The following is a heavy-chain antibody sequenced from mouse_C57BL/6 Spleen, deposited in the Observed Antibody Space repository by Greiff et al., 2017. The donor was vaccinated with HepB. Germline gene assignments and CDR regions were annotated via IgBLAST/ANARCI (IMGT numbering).Heavy chain of an antibody. CDR2: IYPGDGDT. V-gene: IGHV1-82*01. CDR1: GYAFSSSW. J-gene: IGHJ1*03. Sequence: QVQLKLSGPELVKPGASVKISCKASGYAFSSSWMNWVKQRPGKGLEWIGRIYPGDGDTNYNGKFKGKATLTADKSSSTAYMQLSSLTSEDSAVYFCATSNSYWYFDVWGTGTTVTVSS. CDR3: ATSNSYWYFDV.